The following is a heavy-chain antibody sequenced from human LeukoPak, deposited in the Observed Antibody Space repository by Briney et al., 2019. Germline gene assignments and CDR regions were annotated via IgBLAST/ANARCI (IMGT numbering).Heavy chain of an antibody. Sequence: GGSLRLSCAASGFTFDDYAMHWVRQAPGKGLEWVSGISWNSGSIGYADSVKGRFTISRDNAKNSLYLQMNSLRAEDTALYYCAKDVEGFGELYDNWFDPWGQGTLVTVSS. CDR3: AKDVEGFGELYDNWFDP. CDR1: GFTFDDYA. CDR2: ISWNSGSI. V-gene: IGHV3-9*01. J-gene: IGHJ5*02. D-gene: IGHD3-10*01.